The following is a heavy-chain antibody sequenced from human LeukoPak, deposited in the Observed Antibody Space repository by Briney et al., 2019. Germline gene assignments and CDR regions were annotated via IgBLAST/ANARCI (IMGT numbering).Heavy chain of an antibody. CDR2: INHSGST. D-gene: IGHD3-22*01. J-gene: IGHJ3*02. Sequence: SETLSLTCAVYGGSFSGYYWSWIRQPPGKGLEWIGEINHSGSTNYNPSLKSRVTISVDTSKNQFSLKLSSVTAADTAVYYCAREMIVVVPGAFDIWGQGTMVTVSS. CDR1: GGSFSGYY. CDR3: AREMIVVVPGAFDI. V-gene: IGHV4-34*01.